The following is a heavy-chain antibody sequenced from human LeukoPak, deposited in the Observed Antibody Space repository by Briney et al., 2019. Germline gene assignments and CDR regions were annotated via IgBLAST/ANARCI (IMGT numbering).Heavy chain of an antibody. CDR3: ARRFDGDYDGGRWFDP. CDR1: GYSFTSYW. D-gene: IGHD4-17*01. CDR2: IYPGDSDT. J-gene: IGHJ5*02. Sequence: GESLKISCKGSGYSFTSYWIGWVRQMPGKGLEWMGIIYPGDSDTRYSPSFQGQVTISADKSISTAYLQWSGLKASDTAMYYCARRFDGDYDGGRWFDPWGQGTLVTVSS. V-gene: IGHV5-51*01.